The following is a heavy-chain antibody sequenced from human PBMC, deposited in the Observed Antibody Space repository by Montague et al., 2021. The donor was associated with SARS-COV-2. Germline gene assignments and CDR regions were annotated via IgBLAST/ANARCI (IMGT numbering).Heavy chain of an antibody. CDR3: ARFHGDHIYYYGMDV. J-gene: IGHJ6*02. CDR2: IYSGGST. Sequence: SLRLSCAASGFTVSSNYMSWVRQAPGKGLEWVSVIYSGGSTYYADSVKGRFTISRDNSKNTLYLQMNSLRAEDTAVYYCARFHGDHIYYYGMDVWGQGTTVPVS. D-gene: IGHD4-17*01. CDR1: GFTVSSNY. V-gene: IGHV3-53*01.